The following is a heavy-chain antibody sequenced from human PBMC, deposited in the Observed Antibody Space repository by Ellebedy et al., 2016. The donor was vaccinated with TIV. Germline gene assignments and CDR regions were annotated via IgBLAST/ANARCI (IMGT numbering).Heavy chain of an antibody. CDR1: GGSLTSMY. CDR2: IFHSGKT. D-gene: IGHD3-22*01. Sequence: GSLRLXXTVSGGSLTSMYWSWVRQPPGKGLEWIGSIFHSGKTNYNPSLRGRVTMSVDTSKNQFSLKLTSVTAADTATYYCARDTMTVWGEGWYYGMDVWGQGTTVTVSS. J-gene: IGHJ6*02. V-gene: IGHV4-59*01. CDR3: ARDTMTVWGEGWYYGMDV.